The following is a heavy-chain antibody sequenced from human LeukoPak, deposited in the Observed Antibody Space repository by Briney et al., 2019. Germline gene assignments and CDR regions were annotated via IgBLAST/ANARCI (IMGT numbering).Heavy chain of an antibody. CDR2: IIPIFGTA. CDR1: GYTFTGYY. V-gene: IGHV1-69*13. Sequence: SVKVSCKASGYTFTGYYMHWVRQAPGQGLEWMGGIIPIFGTANYAQKFQGRVTITADESTSTAYMELSSLRSEDTAVYYCARDSGRGFYSSSDYWGQGTLVTVSS. J-gene: IGHJ4*02. D-gene: IGHD6-13*01. CDR3: ARDSGRGFYSSSDY.